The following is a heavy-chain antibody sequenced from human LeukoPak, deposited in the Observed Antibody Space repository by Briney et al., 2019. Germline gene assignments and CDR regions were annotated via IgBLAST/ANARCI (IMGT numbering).Heavy chain of an antibody. Sequence: ASVKVSCKASGYTFTTYGISWVRQAPGQGLEWMGWISAYNGNTNYAQKLQGRVTMTTDTSTSTAYMELRSLRSEDTAVYYCARSSIIAAAGPYYFDYRGQGTLVTVSS. CDR2: ISAYNGNT. CDR3: ARSSIIAAAGPYYFDY. V-gene: IGHV1-18*01. J-gene: IGHJ4*02. CDR1: GYTFTTYG. D-gene: IGHD6-13*01.